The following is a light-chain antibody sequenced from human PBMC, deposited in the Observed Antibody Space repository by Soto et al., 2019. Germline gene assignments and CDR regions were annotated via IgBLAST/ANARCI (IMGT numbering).Light chain of an antibody. Sequence: QSALTQPASVSGSPGQSITISCTGTSSDVGSYNLVSWYQQHPGKAPKLMIYEGSKRPSGVSHRFSGSKSGNTASLTISGLQAADESDYYCCSYAGSTNVVFGGGTQLTVL. CDR1: SSDVGSYNL. CDR3: CSYAGSTNVV. CDR2: EGS. V-gene: IGLV2-23*01. J-gene: IGLJ2*01.